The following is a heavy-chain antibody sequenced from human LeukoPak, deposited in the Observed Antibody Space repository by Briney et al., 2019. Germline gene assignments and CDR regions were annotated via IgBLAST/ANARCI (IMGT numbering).Heavy chain of an antibody. Sequence: GGSLRLSCAASGFTFSSYEMNWVRQAPGKGLEWVSYISSSGSTIYYADSVKGRFTISRDNAKNSLYLQMNSLRAEDTAVYYCARAERWLQSGFDYWGQGTLVTVSS. J-gene: IGHJ4*02. CDR1: GFTFSSYE. CDR3: ARAERWLQSGFDY. V-gene: IGHV3-48*03. CDR2: ISSSGSTI. D-gene: IGHD5-24*01.